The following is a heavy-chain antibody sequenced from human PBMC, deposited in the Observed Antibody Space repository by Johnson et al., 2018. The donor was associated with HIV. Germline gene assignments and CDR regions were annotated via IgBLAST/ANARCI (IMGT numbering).Heavy chain of an antibody. CDR3: ARVRTIFGVVPSLLGAFDI. D-gene: IGHD3-3*01. J-gene: IGHJ3*02. CDR2: ISYDGSNK. V-gene: IGHV3-30*04. Sequence: QVQLVESGGGVVQPGRSLRLSCAASGFTFSSYAMHWVRQAPGKGLEWVAVISYDGSNKYYADSVKGRFTISRDNSKNTLYLQMNSLRAEDTALYYCARVRTIFGVVPSLLGAFDIWGQGTMVTVSS. CDR1: GFTFSSYA.